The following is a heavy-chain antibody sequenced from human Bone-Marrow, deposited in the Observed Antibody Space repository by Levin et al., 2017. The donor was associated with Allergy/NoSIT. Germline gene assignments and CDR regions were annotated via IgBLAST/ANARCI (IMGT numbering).Heavy chain of an antibody. J-gene: IGHJ6*02. V-gene: IGHV3-30-3*01. Sequence: PGGSLRLSCAASGFTFSSYAMHWVRQAPGKGLEWVAVISYDGSNKYYADSVKGRFTISRDNSKNTLYLQMNSLGAEDTAVYYCARAMRLTGDQHYYYGMDVWGQGTTVTVSS. CDR1: GFTFSSYA. CDR2: ISYDGSNK. CDR3: ARAMRLTGDQHYYYGMDV. D-gene: IGHD7-27*01.